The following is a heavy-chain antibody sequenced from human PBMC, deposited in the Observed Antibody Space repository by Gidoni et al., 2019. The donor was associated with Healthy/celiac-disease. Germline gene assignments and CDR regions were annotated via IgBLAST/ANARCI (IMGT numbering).Heavy chain of an antibody. CDR1: GFTFSSYA. CDR3: AKHDSSGYTEYFQH. D-gene: IGHD3-22*01. CDR2: ISGSGGST. V-gene: IGHV3-23*01. J-gene: IGHJ1*01. Sequence: EVQLLESGGGLVQPGGSLRLSCAASGFTFSSYAMSWVRQAPGKGLGGVSAISGSGGSTYYADSVKGRFTISRDNSKNTLYLQMNSLRAEDTAVYYCAKHDSSGYTEYFQHWGQGTLVTVSS.